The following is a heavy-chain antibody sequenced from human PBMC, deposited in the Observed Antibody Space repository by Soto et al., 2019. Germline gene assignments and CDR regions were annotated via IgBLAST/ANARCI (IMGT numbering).Heavy chain of an antibody. CDR2: ISSSGSTI. D-gene: IGHD7-27*01. V-gene: IGHV3-48*03. CDR3: AREMLINWGVHKGDFDI. J-gene: IGHJ3*02. Sequence: GGSLRLSCAASGFTFGSYEMNWVRQAPGKWLEWVSYISSSGSTIYYADSVKGRFTISRDNAQNSMYLQMNSLRTEDTAVYYCAREMLINWGVHKGDFDIWGQGTMVTVSS. CDR1: GFTFGSYE.